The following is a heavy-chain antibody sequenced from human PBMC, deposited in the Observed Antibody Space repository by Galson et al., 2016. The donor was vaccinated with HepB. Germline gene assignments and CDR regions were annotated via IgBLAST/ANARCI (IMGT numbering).Heavy chain of an antibody. J-gene: IGHJ4*02. CDR3: AREGAEMAVAGTAFDY. CDR2: ISSSGTTI. V-gene: IGHV3-48*03. Sequence: SLRLSCAASGFTFSRYEMNWVRQAPGKGLEWVSYISSSGTTIHYADSVKGRFTISRDNAKNSLYLQMNSLRAEDTAVYFCAREGAEMAVAGTAFDYWGQGTLVTVSS. CDR1: GFTFSRYE. D-gene: IGHD6-19*01.